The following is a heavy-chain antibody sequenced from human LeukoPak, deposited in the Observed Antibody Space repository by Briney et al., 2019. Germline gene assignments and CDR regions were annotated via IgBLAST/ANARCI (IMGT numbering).Heavy chain of an antibody. CDR1: GGSISSSSYY. J-gene: IGHJ5*02. V-gene: IGHV4-39*01. CDR2: TYYSGST. D-gene: IGHD6-6*01. CDR3: ASQLQLVPRT. Sequence: PSETLSLTCTVSGGSISSSSYYWGWIRQPPGKGLEWIGSTYYSGSTYYNPSLKSRVTISVDTSKNQFSLKLSSVTAADTAVYYCASQLQLVPRTWGQGTLVTVSS.